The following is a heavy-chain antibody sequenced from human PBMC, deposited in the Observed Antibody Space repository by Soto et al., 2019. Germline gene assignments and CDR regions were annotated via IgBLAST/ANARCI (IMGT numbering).Heavy chain of an antibody. Sequence: ASVKVSCKASGYTFTGYYMHCVLQAPLQWLEWMGCINPNSGGTNYAQKFQGRVTMTRDTSISTAYMELSRLRSDDTAVYYCARESYYYDSSGYADAFDIWGQGTMVTVSS. D-gene: IGHD3-22*01. V-gene: IGHV1-2*02. CDR1: GYTFTGYY. CDR2: INPNSGGT. CDR3: ARESYYYDSSGYADAFDI. J-gene: IGHJ3*02.